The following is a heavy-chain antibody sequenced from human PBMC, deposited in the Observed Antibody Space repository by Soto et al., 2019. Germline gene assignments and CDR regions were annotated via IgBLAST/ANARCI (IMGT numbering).Heavy chain of an antibody. J-gene: IGHJ5*02. Sequence: GPTLLNPTHTLTLTCTFSGFSLSTSGMRVSWIRQPPGKALEWLARIDWDDDKFYSTSLNTMLTISKDTSKNQVVLTMTNMDPVDTATYYCARSIAAGRVGFDPWGQGTLVTVSS. CDR3: ARSIAAGRVGFDP. CDR1: GFSLSTSGMR. CDR2: IDWDDDK. V-gene: IGHV2-70*04. D-gene: IGHD6-13*01.